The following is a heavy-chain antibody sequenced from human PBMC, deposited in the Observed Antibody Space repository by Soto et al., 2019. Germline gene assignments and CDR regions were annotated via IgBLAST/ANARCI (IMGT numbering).Heavy chain of an antibody. Sequence: GGSLRLACAAAGFTFSDYYMSWIRQAPGKGLEWVSYISSSSSYTNYADSVKGRFTISRDNAKNSLYLQMNSLRAEDTAVYYCARGSRVAFYDILTGYPKSGMDVWGQGTTVTVSS. CDR1: GFTFSDYY. CDR3: ARGSRVAFYDILTGYPKSGMDV. J-gene: IGHJ6*02. CDR2: ISSSSSYT. V-gene: IGHV3-11*05. D-gene: IGHD3-9*01.